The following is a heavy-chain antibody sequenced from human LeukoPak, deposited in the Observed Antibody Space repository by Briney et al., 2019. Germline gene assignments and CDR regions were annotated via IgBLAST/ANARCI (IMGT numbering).Heavy chain of an antibody. D-gene: IGHD6-13*01. CDR3: ARTEMMYSSSWYRGVDY. V-gene: IGHV4-59*12. Sequence: PSETLSLTCTVSGGSISSYYWSWIRQPPGKGLEWIGYIYYSGSTNYNPSLKSRVTISVDTSKNQFSLQLNSVTPEDTAVYYCARTEMMYSSSWYRGVDYWGQGTLVTVSS. J-gene: IGHJ4*02. CDR1: GGSISSYY. CDR2: IYYSGST.